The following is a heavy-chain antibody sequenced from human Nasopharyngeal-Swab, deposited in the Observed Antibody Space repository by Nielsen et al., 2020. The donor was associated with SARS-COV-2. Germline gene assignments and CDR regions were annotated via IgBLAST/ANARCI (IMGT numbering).Heavy chain of an antibody. V-gene: IGHV2-26*01. CDR2: IFSNDEK. J-gene: IGHJ6*03. Sequence: WIRQPPGKALEWLAHIFSNDEKSYSTSLKSRLTISKDTSKSQVVLTMTNMDPVDTATYYCARTDGDYAPYYYHYMDVWGKGTTVTVSS. CDR3: ARTDGDYAPYYYHYMDV. D-gene: IGHD4-17*01.